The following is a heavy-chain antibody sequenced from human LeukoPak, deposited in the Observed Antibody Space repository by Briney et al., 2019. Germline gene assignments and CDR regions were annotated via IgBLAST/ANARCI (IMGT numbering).Heavy chain of an antibody. CDR3: ARASRNGGWGYDY. D-gene: IGHD1-26*01. V-gene: IGHV3-20*04. CDR1: GLIFDDYG. Sequence: GGSLRLSCAASGLIFDDYGMTWVRQAPGKGLEWVSGINWSGSYTGYADSVKGRFTISRDNAKNSLYLQMNSLRTEDTALYYCARASRNGGWGYDYWGQGTLVTVSS. CDR2: INWSGSYT. J-gene: IGHJ4*02.